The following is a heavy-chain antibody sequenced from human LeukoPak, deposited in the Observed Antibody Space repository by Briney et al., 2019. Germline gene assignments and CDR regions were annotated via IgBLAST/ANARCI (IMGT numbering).Heavy chain of an antibody. CDR1: GFTFSSYS. V-gene: IGHV3-48*01. CDR2: ISSSSNTI. D-gene: IGHD3-22*01. Sequence: GGSLRLSCAASGFTFSSYSMNWVRQAPGKGLEWVSYISSSSNTIFYADSVKGRFTISRDSSKNTPYLQMNSLRVEDTAVYYCAKDLYYYDSSGYPPWGQGTLVTVSS. J-gene: IGHJ5*02. CDR3: AKDLYYYDSSGYPP.